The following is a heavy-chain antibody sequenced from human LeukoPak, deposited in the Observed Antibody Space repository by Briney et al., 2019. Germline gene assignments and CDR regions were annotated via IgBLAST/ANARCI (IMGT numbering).Heavy chain of an antibody. D-gene: IGHD6-19*01. Sequence: GGSLRLSCAASGFTFSSYGMHWVRPAPGKGLEWVAVISYDGSDKYYADSVKGRFTISRDNSKNTLYLQMNSLRAEDTAVYSCAKDAFSSGWDLFDYWGQGTLVTVSS. CDR1: GFTFSSYG. J-gene: IGHJ4*02. CDR3: AKDAFSSGWDLFDY. CDR2: ISYDGSDK. V-gene: IGHV3-30*18.